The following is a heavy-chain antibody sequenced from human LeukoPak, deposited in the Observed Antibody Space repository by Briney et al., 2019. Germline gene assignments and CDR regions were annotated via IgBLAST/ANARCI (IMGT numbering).Heavy chain of an antibody. V-gene: IGHV3-11*01. CDR3: ARVTAMVPYYFDY. J-gene: IGHJ4*02. CDR2: ISSSGSTI. D-gene: IGHD5-18*01. CDR1: GFTFSDYY. Sequence: GGSLRLSCAASGFTFSDYYMSWIRQAPGKGLEWVSYISSSGSTIYYADSVKGRFTISRDNAKNSLYLQMNSLRAEDTAVYYCARVTAMVPYYFDYWGQGTLVTVSS.